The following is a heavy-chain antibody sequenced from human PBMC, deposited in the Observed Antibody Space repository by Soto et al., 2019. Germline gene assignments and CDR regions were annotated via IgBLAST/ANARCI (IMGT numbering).Heavy chain of an antibody. D-gene: IGHD2-21*02. Sequence: GGSLRLSCAASGFTFSSYSMNWVRQAPGKGLEWVSYISSSSTIYYADSVKGRFTISRDNAKNSLYLQMNSLRAEDTAVYYCARKGDANAFDIWGQGTMVTVSS. V-gene: IGHV3-48*01. CDR3: ARKGDANAFDI. CDR2: ISSSSTI. CDR1: GFTFSSYS. J-gene: IGHJ3*02.